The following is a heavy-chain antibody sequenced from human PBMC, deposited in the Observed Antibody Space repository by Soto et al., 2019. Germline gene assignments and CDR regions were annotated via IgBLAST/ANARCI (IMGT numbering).Heavy chain of an antibody. J-gene: IGHJ4*02. Sequence: QVQLQQWGAGLLKPSETLSLTCAVYGGSFRCYYWSWIRPPPGRGLEWIGEINHSGSTNYNPSLKSRVTISVDTSKNQFSLKMSSVTASDTAVYYCARGAGIVLVPAAKPGFDYWGQGTLVTVSS. D-gene: IGHD2-2*01. CDR1: GGSFRCYY. CDR2: INHSGST. V-gene: IGHV4-34*01. CDR3: ARGAGIVLVPAAKPGFDY.